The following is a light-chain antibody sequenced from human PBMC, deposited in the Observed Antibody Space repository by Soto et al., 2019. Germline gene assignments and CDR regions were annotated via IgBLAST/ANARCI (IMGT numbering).Light chain of an antibody. V-gene: IGKV3-20*01. CDR2: GAS. J-gene: IGKJ1*01. CDR1: QSVSSSY. CDR3: QQYGSAPWT. Sequence: EIVLTQSPGTLSSSPGERATLSCRASQSVSSSYLAWYQQKPGQAPRLLIHGASSRATGIPDRFSGSGSGTDFTLTISRLEPEDFAVYYCQQYGSAPWTFGQGTKVEIK.